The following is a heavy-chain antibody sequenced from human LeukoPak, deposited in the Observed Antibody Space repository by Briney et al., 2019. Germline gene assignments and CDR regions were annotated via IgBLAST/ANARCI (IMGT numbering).Heavy chain of an antibody. CDR1: GYSISSGYY. Sequence: SETLSLACAVSGYSISSGYYWGWIRQPPGKGLEWIGSIYHSGSTYYNPSLKSRVTVSVDTSKNQFSLKLSSVTAADTAVYYCARDTGGNYYWGQGTLVTVSS. CDR2: IYHSGST. D-gene: IGHD1-14*01. J-gene: IGHJ4*02. V-gene: IGHV4-38-2*02. CDR3: ARDTGGNYY.